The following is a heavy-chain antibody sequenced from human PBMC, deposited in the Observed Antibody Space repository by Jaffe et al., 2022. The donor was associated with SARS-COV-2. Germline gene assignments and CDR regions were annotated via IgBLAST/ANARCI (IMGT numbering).Heavy chain of an antibody. Sequence: EVQLVESGGGLVKPGGSLRLSCAASGFTFSSYSMNWVRQAPGKGLEWVSSISSSSSYIYYADSVKGRFTISRDNAKNSLYLQMNSLRAEDTAVYYCARGPYGPGGGYGMDVWGQGTTVTVSS. J-gene: IGHJ6*02. D-gene: IGHD2-21*01. CDR3: ARGPYGPGGGYGMDV. CDR2: ISSSSSYI. V-gene: IGHV3-21*01. CDR1: GFTFSSYS.